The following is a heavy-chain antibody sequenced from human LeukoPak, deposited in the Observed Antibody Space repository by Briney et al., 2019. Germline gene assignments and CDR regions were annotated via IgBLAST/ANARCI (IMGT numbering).Heavy chain of an antibody. Sequence: GGSLRLSCAASGFTVSSNYMSWVRQAPGKGLEWVSAISGGGGGTTYYADSVKGRFTISRDNSKNTLYLQMNSLRAEDTAVYYCARNYGDYIDYWGQGTLVTVSS. D-gene: IGHD4-17*01. J-gene: IGHJ4*02. CDR1: GFTVSSNY. V-gene: IGHV3-53*01. CDR2: ISGGGGGTT. CDR3: ARNYGDYIDY.